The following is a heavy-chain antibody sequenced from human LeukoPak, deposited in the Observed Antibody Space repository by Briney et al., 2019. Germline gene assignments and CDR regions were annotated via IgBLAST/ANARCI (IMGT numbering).Heavy chain of an antibody. CDR2: INTDGTVT. D-gene: IGHD6-19*01. CDR3: ATKQWLAPPPDS. J-gene: IGHJ4*02. V-gene: IGHV3-74*01. CDR1: GSTFSKYW. Sequence: PGGSLRLSCAASGSTFSKYWMLWVRQAPGKGLESVSRINTDGTVTTYADSVKGRFTVSRDNADNTMFLKMKSGRDEDTAVYYCATKQWLAPPPDSWGQGTPVTVSS.